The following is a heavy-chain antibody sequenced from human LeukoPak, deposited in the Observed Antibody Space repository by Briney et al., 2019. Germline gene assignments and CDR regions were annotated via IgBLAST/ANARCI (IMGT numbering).Heavy chain of an antibody. D-gene: IGHD6-19*01. J-gene: IGHJ4*02. V-gene: IGHV1-24*01. Sequence: ASVKVSCKVSGYTLTELSMHWVRQAPGKGLEWMGGFDPEDGETIYAQKFQGRVTMTEDTSTDTAYMELSSLRSEDTAVYYCATQGGVRRAVAGTWVYWGQGTLVTVSS. CDR1: GYTLTELS. CDR3: ATQGGVRRAVAGTWVY. CDR2: FDPEDGET.